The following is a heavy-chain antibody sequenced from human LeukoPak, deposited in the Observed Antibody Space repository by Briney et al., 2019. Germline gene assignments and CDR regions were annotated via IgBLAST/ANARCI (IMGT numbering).Heavy chain of an antibody. CDR1: GYTFTSYG. Sequence: GASVKVSCKASGYTFTSYGISWVRQAPGQGLEWMGWISAYNGNTNYAQKLQGRVTMTTDTSTSTAYMELRSLRSDDTAVYYCARVEFPIVVVTAILSLWGGSGADAFDIWGQGTMVTVSS. J-gene: IGHJ3*02. CDR3: ARVEFPIVVVTAILSLWGGSGADAFDI. CDR2: ISAYNGNT. D-gene: IGHD2-21*02. V-gene: IGHV1-18*01.